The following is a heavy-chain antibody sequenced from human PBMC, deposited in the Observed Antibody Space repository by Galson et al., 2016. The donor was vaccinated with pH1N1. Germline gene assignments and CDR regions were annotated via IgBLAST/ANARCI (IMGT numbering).Heavy chain of an antibody. CDR1: GITFRDTW. Sequence: SLRLSCAVSGITFRDTWMSWVRQAPGQGLEWVGRIYSDVDGATTHYAAPVQGRFTISRDSSTNTLYLQMNRVMTEDTAVYYCTTDRTLAITSFGVTTYFDNWGQGALITLSS. CDR3: TTDRTLAITSFGVTTYFDN. V-gene: IGHV3-15*01. CDR2: IYSDVDGATT. D-gene: IGHD3-3*01. J-gene: IGHJ4*02.